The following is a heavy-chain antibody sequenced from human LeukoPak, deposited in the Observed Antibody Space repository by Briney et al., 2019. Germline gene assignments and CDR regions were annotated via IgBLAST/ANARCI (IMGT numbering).Heavy chain of an antibody. CDR1: GYTLAELS. CDR2: FDPEDGET. CDR3: ATGVRGINLHDY. D-gene: IGHD3-10*01. Sequence: GASVKVSCKVSGYTLAELSMHWVRQAPGKGLEWMGGFDPEDGETIYAQKFQGRVTMTEDTSTDTAYMELSSLRSEDTAVYYCATGVRGINLHDYWGQGTLVTVSS. V-gene: IGHV1-24*01. J-gene: IGHJ4*02.